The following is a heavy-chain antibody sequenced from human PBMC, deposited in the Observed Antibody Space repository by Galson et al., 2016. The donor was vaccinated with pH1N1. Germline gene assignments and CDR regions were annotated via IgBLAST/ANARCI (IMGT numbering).Heavy chain of an antibody. CDR1: GYTFTGYY. CDR3: ASAGYGDYVGYFDY. Sequence: SVKVSCKASGYTFTGYYMHWVRQAPGQGLEWMGWINPNSGGTNYAQKFQGRVTMTRDTSISTAYMELRSLRSDDTAVYYCASAGYGDYVGYFDYWGQGTLVTVSS. D-gene: IGHD4-17*01. V-gene: IGHV1-2*02. CDR2: INPNSGGT. J-gene: IGHJ4*02.